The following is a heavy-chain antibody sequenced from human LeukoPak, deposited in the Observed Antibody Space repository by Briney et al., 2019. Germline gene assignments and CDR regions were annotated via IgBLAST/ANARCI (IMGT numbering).Heavy chain of an antibody. D-gene: IGHD3-10*01. Sequence: PGGSLRLSCAASGFTFDDYAMHWVRQAPGKGLEWVSGISWNSGSIGYADSVKGRFTISRDNAKNSLYLQMNSLRAEDTALYYCAKANYYGSGSDYGMDVWGQGTTVTVSS. CDR2: ISWNSGSI. CDR1: GFTFDDYA. CDR3: AKANYYGSGSDYGMDV. V-gene: IGHV3-9*01. J-gene: IGHJ6*02.